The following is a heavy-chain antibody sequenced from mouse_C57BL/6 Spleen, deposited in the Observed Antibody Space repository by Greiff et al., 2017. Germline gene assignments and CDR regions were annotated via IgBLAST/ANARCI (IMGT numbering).Heavy chain of an antibody. CDR2: IHPNSGST. V-gene: IGHV1-64*01. CDR1: GYTFTSYW. J-gene: IGHJ1*03. Sequence: QVQLQQSGAELVKPGASVKLSCKASGYTFTSYWMHWVKQRPGQGLEWIGMIHPNSGSTNYNEKFKSKATLTVDKSSSTAYMQLSSLTSEDSAVYYCARYYYYGSTSYWYFEVWGTGTTVTVSS. D-gene: IGHD1-1*01. CDR3: ARYYYYGSTSYWYFEV.